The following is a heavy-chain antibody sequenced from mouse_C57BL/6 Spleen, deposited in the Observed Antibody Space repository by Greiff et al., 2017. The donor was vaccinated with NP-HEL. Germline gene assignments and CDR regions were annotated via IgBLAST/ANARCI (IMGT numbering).Heavy chain of an antibody. V-gene: IGHV1-15*01. CDR2: IDPETGGT. CDR3: TNMVIGAMDY. J-gene: IGHJ4*01. CDR1: GYTFTDYE. D-gene: IGHD2-2*01. Sequence: QVQLKQSGAELVRPGASVTLSCKASGYTFTDYEMHWVKQTPVHGLEWIGAIDPETGGTAYNQKFKGKAILTADKSSSTAYMELRSLTSEDSAVYYCTNMVIGAMDYWGQGTSVTVSS.